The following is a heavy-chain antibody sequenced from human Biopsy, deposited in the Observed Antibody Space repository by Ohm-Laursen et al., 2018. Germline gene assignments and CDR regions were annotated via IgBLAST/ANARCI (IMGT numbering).Heavy chain of an antibody. CDR2: IFYSANT. Sequence: SQTLSLTCTVSGVSINGGRYYWNWIRHHPGKGLEWIGNIFYSANTYYNPSLKSRVTISVDTSKNQFSLKLSSVTAADTAVYYCARLGSGDYFPTFFDYWGQGTTVTVSP. CDR3: ARLGSGDYFPTFFDY. D-gene: IGHD5-12*01. J-gene: IGHJ4*03. V-gene: IGHV4-31*03. CDR1: GVSINGGRYY.